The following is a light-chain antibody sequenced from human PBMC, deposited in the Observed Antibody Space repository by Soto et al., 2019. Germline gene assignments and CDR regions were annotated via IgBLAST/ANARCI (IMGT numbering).Light chain of an antibody. J-gene: IGLJ1*01. CDR1: RSDVGAYNY. V-gene: IGLV2-8*01. Sequence: QSALTQPPSASGSPGQSVTIYCTGTRSDVGAYNYVSWYQQHPGKAPKLMIYEVSKRPSGVPDRFSGSKSGNTASLTVSGLQAEDETDYYCSSYAGSNTYVFGTGTKVTVL. CDR2: EVS. CDR3: SSYAGSNTYV.